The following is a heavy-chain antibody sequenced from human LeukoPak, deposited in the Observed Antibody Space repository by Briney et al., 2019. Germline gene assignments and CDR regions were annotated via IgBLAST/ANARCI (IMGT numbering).Heavy chain of an antibody. V-gene: IGHV3-23*01. D-gene: IGHD3-22*01. CDR2: ISGRGDST. CDR3: ARDPHSYYSYFDY. J-gene: IGHJ4*02. Sequence: GGSLRLSCAASRFTFSSYAMSWVRQAPGKGLEWVSTISGRGDSTYYADSVKGRFTISRDNSKNMLYLQMNSLRAEDTAVYYCARDPHSYYSYFDYWGQGTLVTVSS. CDR1: RFTFSSYA.